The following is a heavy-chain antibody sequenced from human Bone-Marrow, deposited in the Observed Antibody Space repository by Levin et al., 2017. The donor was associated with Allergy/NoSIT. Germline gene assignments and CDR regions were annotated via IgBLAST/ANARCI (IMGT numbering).Heavy chain of an antibody. J-gene: IGHJ4*02. CDR2: INHSGST. D-gene: IGHD3-3*01. CDR1: GGSFSGYY. Sequence: SETLSLTCAVYGGSFSGYYWSWIRQPPGKGLEWIGEINHSGSTNYNPSLKSRVTISVDTSKNQFSLKLSSVTAADTAVYYCARVGVDPFGTFDYWGQGTLVTVSS. V-gene: IGHV4-34*01. CDR3: ARVGVDPFGTFDY.